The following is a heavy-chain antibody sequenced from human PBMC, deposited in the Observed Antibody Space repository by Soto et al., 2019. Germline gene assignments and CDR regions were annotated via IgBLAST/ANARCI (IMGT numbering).Heavy chain of an antibody. CDR3: ARDKRGYYGSGSYSRDYYYYYMDV. V-gene: IGHV3-66*01. CDR1: GFTVSSNY. Sequence: EVQLVESGGGLVQPGGSLRLSCAASGFTVSSNYMSWVRQAPGKGLEWVSVIYSGGSTYYADSVKGRFTISRDNSKNTLYLQMNSLRAEDTAVYYCARDKRGYYGSGSYSRDYYYYYMDVWGKGTTVTVSS. D-gene: IGHD3-10*01. J-gene: IGHJ6*03. CDR2: IYSGGST.